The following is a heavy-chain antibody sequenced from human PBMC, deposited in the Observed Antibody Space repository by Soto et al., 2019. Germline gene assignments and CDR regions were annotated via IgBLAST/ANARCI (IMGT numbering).Heavy chain of an antibody. Sequence: ASVKVSCKASGYTFTSYAMHWVRQAPGQRPEWMGWINAGNGNTKYSQKFQGRVTITRDTSASTAYMELSSLRSEDTAVYYCARDLVLWFGELKSIRNNFDYWGQGTLVTVSS. CDR1: GYTFTSYA. CDR2: INAGNGNT. V-gene: IGHV1-3*01. J-gene: IGHJ4*02. D-gene: IGHD3-10*01. CDR3: ARDLVLWFGELKSIRNNFDY.